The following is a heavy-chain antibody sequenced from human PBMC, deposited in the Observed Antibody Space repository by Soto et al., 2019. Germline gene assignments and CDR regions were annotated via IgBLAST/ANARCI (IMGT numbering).Heavy chain of an antibody. Sequence: LSLTCTVSGGSISSGGYYWNWIRQHPGKGLEWIGYTYYSGNTYYNPSLNSRVTISADTSKNQFSLQVNSVTAADTAVYYCARHRIEVVWRGFDYWGQGSPVTVSS. J-gene: IGHJ4*02. V-gene: IGHV4-31*03. CDR3: ARHRIEVVWRGFDY. CDR1: GGSISSGGYY. CDR2: TYYSGNT. D-gene: IGHD3-22*01.